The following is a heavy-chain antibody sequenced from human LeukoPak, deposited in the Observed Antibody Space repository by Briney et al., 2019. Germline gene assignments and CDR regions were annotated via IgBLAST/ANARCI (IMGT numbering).Heavy chain of an antibody. D-gene: IGHD3-22*01. CDR2: INPSGGRT. J-gene: IGHJ4*02. V-gene: IGHV1-46*01. CDR1: GYTCTSYY. CDR3: ARGPGEGGSSGYYYGKPEDPAEYYFDY. Sequence: VVSVKVSCKASGYTCTSYYMHWVRQAPGQGLEWMGVINPSGGRTSYAQKFQGRVTMTRDMSTSTVYMELSSLRSEDTAVYYCARGPGEGGSSGYYYGKPEDPAEYYFDYWGQGTLVTVSS.